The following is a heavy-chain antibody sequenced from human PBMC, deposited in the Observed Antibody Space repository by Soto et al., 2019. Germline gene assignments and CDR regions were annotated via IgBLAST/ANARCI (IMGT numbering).Heavy chain of an antibody. J-gene: IGHJ4*02. V-gene: IGHV3-7*05. D-gene: IGHD6-13*01. CDR3: AAWPRSSWFDY. CDR1: GFTFSTYW. CDR2: INRDRSEK. Sequence: GGSLRLSCVASGFTFSTYWMSWVRQAPGKGLEWVANINRDRSEKSYVDSVKGRFTISRDNAESSLYLQMNSLRVEDTAVYYCAAWPRSSWFDYWGQGTLVTVSS.